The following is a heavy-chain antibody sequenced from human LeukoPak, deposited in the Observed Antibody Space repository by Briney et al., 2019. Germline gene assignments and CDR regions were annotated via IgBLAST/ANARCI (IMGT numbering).Heavy chain of an antibody. D-gene: IGHD5-18*01. Sequence: GGSLRLSCAASGFTFSSYSMNWVRQAPGKGLEWVSSISSSSSYIYYADSVKGRFTISRDNAKNSLYLQMNSLRAEDTAVYYCARATLRYSYVPSDYWGQGTLVTVSS. J-gene: IGHJ4*02. V-gene: IGHV3-21*01. CDR3: ARATLRYSYVPSDY. CDR1: GFTFSSYS. CDR2: ISSSSSYI.